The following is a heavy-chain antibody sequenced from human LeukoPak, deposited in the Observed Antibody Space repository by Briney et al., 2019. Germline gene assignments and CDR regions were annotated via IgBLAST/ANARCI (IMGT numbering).Heavy chain of an antibody. J-gene: IGHJ3*02. CDR1: GYSFPSYW. V-gene: IGHV5-51*01. CDR2: IYPGDSDT. CDR3: ARLACSGGSCCFRPSDAFDI. Sequence: GESLKISCKGSGYSFPSYWIGWVRQMPGKGLEWMGIIYPGDSDTRYSPSFQGQVTISADKSISTAYLQWSSLKASDTAMYYCARLACSGGSCCFRPSDAFDIWGQGTMVTVSS. D-gene: IGHD2-15*01.